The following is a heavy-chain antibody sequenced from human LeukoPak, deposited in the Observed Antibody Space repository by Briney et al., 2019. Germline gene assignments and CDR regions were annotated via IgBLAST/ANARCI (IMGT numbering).Heavy chain of an antibody. CDR3: ATWGGTGYDSSGYYDY. Sequence: GASVKVSCKASGGTFSSYAISWVRQAPGQGLEWMGGIILIFGTANYAQKFQGRVTITTDESTSTAYMELSSLRSEDTAVYYCATWGGTGYDSSGYYDYWGQGTLVTVSS. V-gene: IGHV1-69*05. J-gene: IGHJ4*02. CDR2: IILIFGTA. D-gene: IGHD3-22*01. CDR1: GGTFSSYA.